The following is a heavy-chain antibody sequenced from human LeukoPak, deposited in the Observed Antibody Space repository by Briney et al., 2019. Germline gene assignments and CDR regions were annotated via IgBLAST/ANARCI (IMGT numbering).Heavy chain of an antibody. D-gene: IGHD2-8*01. Sequence: GGSLRLSCAASGFTFSSYWMSWVRQAPGKGPEWVSYISSSGSTIYYADSVKGRFTISRDNAKNSLYLQMNSLRAEDTAVYYCARAAPAVCDYWGQGTLVTVSS. CDR1: GFTFSSYW. V-gene: IGHV3-48*04. J-gene: IGHJ4*02. CDR2: ISSSGSTI. CDR3: ARAAPAVCDY.